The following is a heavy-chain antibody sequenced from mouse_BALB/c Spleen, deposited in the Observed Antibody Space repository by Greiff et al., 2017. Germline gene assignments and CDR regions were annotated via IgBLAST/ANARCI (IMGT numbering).Heavy chain of an antibody. V-gene: IGHV5-2*01. CDR1: EYEFPSHD. CDR2: ITSDGGST. J-gene: IGHJ3*01. CDR3: AAYYRYSWFAY. D-gene: IGHD2-14*01. Sequence: EVKLVESGGGLVQPGESLKLSCESNEYEFPSHDMSWVRKTPEKRLELVAAITSDGGSTYYPDTMERRFIISRDNTKKTLYLQMSSLRSEDTALYYCAAYYRYSWFAYWGQGTLVTVSA.